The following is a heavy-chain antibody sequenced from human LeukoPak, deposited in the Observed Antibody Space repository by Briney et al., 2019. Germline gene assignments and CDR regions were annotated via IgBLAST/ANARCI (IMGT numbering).Heavy chain of an antibody. CDR1: GFTFSSYA. Sequence: GGSLRLSCAASGFTFSSYAMHWVRQAPGKGLEWVAVISYDGSNKYYADSVKGRFTISRDNSKNTLYLQMNSLRAEDTAVYYCARVMSSSATLYFDYWGQGTLVTVSS. CDR3: ARVMSSSATLYFDY. J-gene: IGHJ4*02. D-gene: IGHD6-6*01. V-gene: IGHV3-30-3*01. CDR2: ISYDGSNK.